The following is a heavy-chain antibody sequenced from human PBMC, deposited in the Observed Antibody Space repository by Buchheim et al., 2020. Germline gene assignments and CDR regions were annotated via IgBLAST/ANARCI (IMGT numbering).Heavy chain of an antibody. CDR1: GASITSYY. D-gene: IGHD3-22*01. CDR3: AADYYDSRYYFDF. V-gene: IGHV4-59*01. CDR2: VYYTGTT. J-gene: IGHJ4*02. Sequence: QVQLQESGPGLVKPSETLSLACAISGASITSYYWNWIRQPPGKGLEWIGSVYYTGTTKYNPSLKSRVTISVDTSRNQFSLKVNSVTGADTAVYYCAADYYDSRYYFDFGGQGSL.